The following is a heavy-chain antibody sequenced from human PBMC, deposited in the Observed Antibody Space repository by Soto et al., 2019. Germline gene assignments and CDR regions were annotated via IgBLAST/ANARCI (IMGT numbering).Heavy chain of an antibody. CDR2: IHYSGST. D-gene: IGHD3-22*01. J-gene: IGHJ5*02. V-gene: IGHV4-59*01. Sequence: SETLSLTCTVSGGSIIGYYWSWIRQPPGKGLQWIGNIHYSGSTNYNPSLKSRVTISVVSPRNQVSLKLTSVTAADTAVYYCARVGPWVPYYYDSSPYTFENWFDPWGQGALVTISS. CDR3: ARVGPWVPYYYDSSPYTFENWFDP. CDR1: GGSIIGYY.